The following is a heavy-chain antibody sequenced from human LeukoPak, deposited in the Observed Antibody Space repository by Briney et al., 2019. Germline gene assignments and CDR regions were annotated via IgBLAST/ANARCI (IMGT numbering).Heavy chain of an antibody. V-gene: IGHV3-21*01. CDR1: GFTFSSYS. CDR3: ARARSYFYYFDY. Sequence: NPGGSLRLSCAASGFTFSSYSMNWVRQAPGKGLEWVSSISSSSSYIYYADSVKGRFTISRDNAKNSLYLQMNSLRAEDTAVYYCARARSYFYYFDYWGQGTLVTVSS. CDR2: ISSSSSYI. D-gene: IGHD1-26*01. J-gene: IGHJ4*02.